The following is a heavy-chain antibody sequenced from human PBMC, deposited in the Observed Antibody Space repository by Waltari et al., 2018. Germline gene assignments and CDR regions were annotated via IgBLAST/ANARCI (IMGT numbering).Heavy chain of an antibody. V-gene: IGHV3-30*04. Sequence: QVQLVASGGGVVQPGRSLSLSCAASGFIFSTYAMPWFRQAPGKGLEWVAVLSYDGSNKYYADSLKGRFTISRDNSNNTLYLQMNTLTPEDTAVYFCARENRQWLAPEPYYFDYWGLGTLVTVTS. CDR3: ARENRQWLAPEPYYFDY. J-gene: IGHJ4*02. CDR2: LSYDGSNK. D-gene: IGHD6-19*01. CDR1: GFIFSTYA.